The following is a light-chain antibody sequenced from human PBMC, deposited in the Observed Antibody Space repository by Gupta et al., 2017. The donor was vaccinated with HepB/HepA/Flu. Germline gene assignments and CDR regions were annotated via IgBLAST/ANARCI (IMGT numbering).Light chain of an antibody. J-gene: IGLJ1*01. V-gene: IGLV2-14*03. CDR3: TSYTSSISYV. CDR1: SSDVGGYKY. Sequence: QSALTQPASVSGSPGQSITISCTGPSSDVGGYKYVSWYQQHPGKAPKLMIYDVNKRLAVVSNRFSGSKSGNTASLTISGLQTEDEADYYCTSYTSSISYVFGSGTKVTVL. CDR2: DVN.